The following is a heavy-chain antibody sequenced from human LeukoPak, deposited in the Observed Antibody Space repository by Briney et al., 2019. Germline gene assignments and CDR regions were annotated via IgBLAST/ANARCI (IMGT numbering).Heavy chain of an antibody. CDR2: IKQDGSEK. V-gene: IGHV3-7*01. D-gene: IGHD4/OR15-4a*01. CDR1: GFTFSSYW. CDR3: ARFAVLYYMDV. J-gene: IGHJ6*03. Sequence: GGSLRLSCAASGFTFSSYWMSWVRQAPGKGLEWVANIKQDGSEKYYVDSVKGRFTISRDNAKNSLHLQMNSLRAEDTAVYYCARFAVLYYMDVWGKGTTVTVSS.